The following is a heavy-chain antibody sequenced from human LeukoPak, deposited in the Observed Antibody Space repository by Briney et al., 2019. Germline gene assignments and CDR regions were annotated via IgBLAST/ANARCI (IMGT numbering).Heavy chain of an antibody. CDR3: TRGMTADYYFDY. V-gene: IGHV3-15*01. D-gene: IGHD1-20*01. J-gene: IGHJ4*02. Sequence: PGGSLRLSCAASGFTFTNAWMNWVRQAPGKGLEWVGRIKSKTDGGTTDYAAPVRGRFTISRDDSRNTLYLQMNSLETEDTAVYYCTRGMTADYYFDYWGQGTLVTVYS. CDR2: IKSKTDGGTT. CDR1: GFTFTNAW.